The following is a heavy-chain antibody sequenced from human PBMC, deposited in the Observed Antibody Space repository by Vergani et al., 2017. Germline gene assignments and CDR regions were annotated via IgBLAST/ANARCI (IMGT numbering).Heavy chain of an antibody. CDR1: GYSIGSGVY. CDR2: IHNRGKT. J-gene: IGHJ2*01. CDR3: ARSQGDYWYFDL. D-gene: IGHD2-21*01. Sequence: QVQLQESGPGLVKPPGTLSLTCSVSGYSIGSGVYWAWIRQSPGEGLQWLTSIHNRGKTYHNPSLKSRVSVSLDTSKNRFSLNLTSVTATDTAVYYCARSQGDYWYFDLWGPGSLVTVSS. V-gene: IGHV4-38-2*01.